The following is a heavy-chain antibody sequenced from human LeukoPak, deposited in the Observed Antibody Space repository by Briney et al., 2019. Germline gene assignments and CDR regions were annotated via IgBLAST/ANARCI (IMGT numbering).Heavy chain of an antibody. D-gene: IGHD3-22*01. CDR2: IIPIFGTA. CDR1: GGTFSSYA. CDR3: ATSGYILNWFDP. V-gene: IGHV1-69*13. J-gene: IGHJ5*02. Sequence: SVKVSCKASGGTFSSYAISWVRQAPGQGLEWMGGIIPIFGTANYAQKFQGRVTITADESTSTAYMELSSLRSEDTAVYYCATSGYILNWFDPWGQGTLVAVSS.